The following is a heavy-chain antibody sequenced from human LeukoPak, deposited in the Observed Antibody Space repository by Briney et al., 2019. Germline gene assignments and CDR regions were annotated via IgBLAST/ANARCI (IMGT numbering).Heavy chain of an antibody. Sequence: SETLSLTCTVSGGSISSSSYYWGWIRQPPGKGLEWIGSIYYSGSTYYNPSLKSRVTISVDTSKNQFSLKLSSVTAADTAVYYCASFHLLLTTVRGEWAYWGQGTLVTVSS. J-gene: IGHJ4*02. CDR2: IYYSGST. D-gene: IGHD3-10*01. V-gene: IGHV4-39*01. CDR3: ASFHLLLTTVRGEWAY. CDR1: GGSISSSSYY.